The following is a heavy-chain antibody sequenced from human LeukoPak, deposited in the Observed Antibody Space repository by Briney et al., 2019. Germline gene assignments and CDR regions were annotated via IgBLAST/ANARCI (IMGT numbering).Heavy chain of an antibody. CDR2: ISAYNGNT. Sequence: ASVKVSCKASGYTFTSYGISWVRQAPGQGLEWMGWISAYNGNTNYAQKLQGRVTMTTDTSTSTAYMELRSLRSDDTAVYYCARDELYYDSSGTFDYWRQGTQLTVSS. V-gene: IGHV1-18*01. D-gene: IGHD3-22*01. J-gene: IGHJ4*02. CDR3: ARDELYYDSSGTFDY. CDR1: GYTFTSYG.